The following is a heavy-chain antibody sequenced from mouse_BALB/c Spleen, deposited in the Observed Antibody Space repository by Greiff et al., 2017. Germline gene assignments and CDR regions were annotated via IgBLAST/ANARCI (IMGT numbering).Heavy chain of an antibody. D-gene: IGHD2-1*01. Sequence: VKLQESGPGLVAPSQSLSITCTVSGFSLTSYGVHWVRQPPGKGLEWLGVIWAGGSTNYNSALMSRLSISKDNSKSQVFLKMNSLQTDDTAMYYCARGYGNYGEWFAYWGQGTLVTVSA. CDR1: GFSLTSYG. CDR2: IWAGGST. V-gene: IGHV2-9*02. CDR3: ARGYGNYGEWFAY. J-gene: IGHJ3*01.